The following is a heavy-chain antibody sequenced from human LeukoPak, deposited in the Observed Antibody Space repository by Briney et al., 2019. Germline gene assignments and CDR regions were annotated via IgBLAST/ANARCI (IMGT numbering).Heavy chain of an antibody. J-gene: IGHJ3*02. V-gene: IGHV1-24*01. CDR2: FDPEDGET. CDR1: GYTLTELS. Sequence: ASVKVSCKVSGYTLTELSMHWVRQAPGKGLEWMGGFDPEDGETIYAQKFQGRVTMTEDTSTDTAYMELSSLRSEDTAVYYCATDHXGGXXXXRXXDXFDIWGXGTMVTV. CDR3: ATDHXGGXXXXRXXDXFDI.